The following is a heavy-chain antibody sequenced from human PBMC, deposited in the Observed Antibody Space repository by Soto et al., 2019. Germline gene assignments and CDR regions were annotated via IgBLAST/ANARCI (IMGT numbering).Heavy chain of an antibody. V-gene: IGHV5-51*01. D-gene: IGHD7-27*01. CDR1: GYSFTSYW. CDR2: IYPGDSDT. CDR3: ARHYWRSSTGDLSIDYYYMDV. J-gene: IGHJ6*03. Sequence: GESLKISCKGSGYSFTSYWIGWVRQMPGKGLEWMGIIYPGDSDTRYSPSFQGQVTISADKSISTAYLQWSSLKASDTAMYYCARHYWRSSTGDLSIDYYYMDVWGKGTTVTVSS.